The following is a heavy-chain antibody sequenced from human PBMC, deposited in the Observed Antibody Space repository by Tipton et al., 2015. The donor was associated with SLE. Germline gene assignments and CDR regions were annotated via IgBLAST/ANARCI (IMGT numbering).Heavy chain of an antibody. D-gene: IGHD4-17*01. CDR1: GGSITSGSYY. CDR3: AGSKVTTARDSFDI. V-gene: IGHV4-61*02. Sequence: TLSLTCTVSGGSITSGSYYWGWIRQPAGKGLEWIGRLSLSDKNNYNPSLQSRVTMSVDTSKSQFSLEVRSVTATATAVYFCAGSKVTTARDSFDIWGPGTVVVVSP. CDR2: LSLSDKN. J-gene: IGHJ3*02.